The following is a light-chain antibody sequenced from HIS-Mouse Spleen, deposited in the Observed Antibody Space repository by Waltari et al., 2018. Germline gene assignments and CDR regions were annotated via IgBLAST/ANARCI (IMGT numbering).Light chain of an antibody. CDR3: SSYTSSSTLVV. J-gene: IGLJ2*01. CDR2: DVS. CDR1: SSDVGGYNY. Sequence: VSGSPGQSITISCTGTSSDVGGYNYVSWYQQHPGKAPKLMIYDVSNRPSGVSNRFSGSKSGNTASLTISGLQAEDEADYYCSSYTSSSTLVVFGGGTKLTVL. V-gene: IGLV2-14*03.